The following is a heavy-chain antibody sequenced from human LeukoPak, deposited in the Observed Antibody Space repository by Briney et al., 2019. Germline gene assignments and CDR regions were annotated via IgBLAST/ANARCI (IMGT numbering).Heavy chain of an antibody. J-gene: IGHJ4*02. CDR1: GGSISSSSYY. V-gene: IGHV4-39*07. D-gene: IGHD4-17*01. CDR3: ARGRTVTHY. Sequence: SETLSLTCTVSGGSISSSSYYWGWIRQPPGKGLEWIGSIYYSGSTYYNPSLKSRVTISVDTSKNQFSLKLSSVTAADTAVYYCARGRTVTHYWGQGTLVTVSS. CDR2: IYYSGST.